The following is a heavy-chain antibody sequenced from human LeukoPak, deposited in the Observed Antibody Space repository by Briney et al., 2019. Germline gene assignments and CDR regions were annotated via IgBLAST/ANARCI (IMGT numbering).Heavy chain of an antibody. CDR2: IYSGGST. V-gene: IGHV3-53*01. J-gene: IGHJ4*02. D-gene: IGHD7-27*01. CDR3: ARDGTGDRRGHFDY. Sequence: QSGGSLRLSCAASGFTVSSNYMSWVRQAPGKGLEWVSVIYSGGSTYYADSVKGRFTISRDNSKNTLYLQMNSLRAEDTAVYYCARDGTGDRRGHFDYWGQGTLVTVSS. CDR1: GFTVSSNY.